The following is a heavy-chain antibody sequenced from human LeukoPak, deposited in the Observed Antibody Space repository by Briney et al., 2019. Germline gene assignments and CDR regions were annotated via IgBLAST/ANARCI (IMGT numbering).Heavy chain of an antibody. J-gene: IGHJ4*02. V-gene: IGHV3-21*01. CDR2: ISSSSSYI. CDR3: ASGYYDYVWGSYRPTEPLYGY. D-gene: IGHD3-16*02. Sequence: PGGSLRLSCAASGFTFSSYSMNWIRQAPGKGLEWVSSISSSSSYIYYADSVKGRFTISRDNAKNSLYLQMNSLRAEDTAVYYCASGYYDYVWGSYRPTEPLYGYWGQGTLVTVSS. CDR1: GFTFSSYS.